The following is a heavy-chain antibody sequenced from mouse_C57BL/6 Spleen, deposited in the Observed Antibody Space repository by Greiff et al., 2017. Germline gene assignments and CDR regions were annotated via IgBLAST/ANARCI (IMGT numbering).Heavy chain of an antibody. CDR3: ARKGTTVGADYYAMDY. CDR1: GYTFTSYW. J-gene: IGHJ4*01. CDR2: IAPHSGGT. Sequence: QVQLQQPGAELVKPGASVKLSCKASGYTFTSYWMHWVKQRPGRGLEWIGRIAPHSGGTKYNEKFKSKATLTVDKPSSTAYMQLSSLTSEDSAVYYCARKGTTVGADYYAMDYWGQGTSVTVSA. D-gene: IGHD1-1*01. V-gene: IGHV1-72*01.